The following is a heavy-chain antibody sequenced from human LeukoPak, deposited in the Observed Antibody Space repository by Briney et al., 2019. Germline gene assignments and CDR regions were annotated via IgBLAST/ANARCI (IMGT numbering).Heavy chain of an antibody. J-gene: IGHJ4*02. V-gene: IGHV1-2*02. D-gene: IGHD3-10*01. CDR2: INPNSGGT. Sequence: ASVKVSCKASGYTFTGSYMHWVRQAPGQGLEWMGWINPNSGGTNYAQKFQGRVTMTRDTSISTAYMELSRLRSDDTAVYYCARSPYYYGSGSYSYWGQGTLVTVSS. CDR1: GYTFTGSY. CDR3: ARSPYYYGSGSYSY.